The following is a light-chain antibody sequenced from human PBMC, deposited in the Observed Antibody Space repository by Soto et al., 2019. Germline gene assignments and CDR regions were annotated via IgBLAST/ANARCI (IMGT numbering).Light chain of an antibody. V-gene: IGKV1-5*03. J-gene: IGKJ1*01. CDR3: QQYNSYRWT. CDR2: KAS. CDR1: QSISTY. Sequence: DIQITQSPSTLSASVGDRVTINCRASQSISTYLAWYQQKPGKAPKLLIYKASSLESGVPSRFSGSGSGTEFTLTISSLQPDDFATYYCQQYNSYRWTFGLGTKVDIK.